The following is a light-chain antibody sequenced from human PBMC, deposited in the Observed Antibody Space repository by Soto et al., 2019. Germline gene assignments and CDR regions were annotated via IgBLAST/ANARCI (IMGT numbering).Light chain of an antibody. J-gene: IGKJ4*01. CDR2: GAS. CDR1: QSVSSN. Sequence: EVVMTQSPATLSVSPGERATLSCRASQSVSSNLAWYQQKPGQAPRLLIYGASTRATGIPARFSGSGSGTEFTLTISSLQSADFAVYYCQQYNNWPPLTFGGGTTVEIK. V-gene: IGKV3-15*01. CDR3: QQYNNWPPLT.